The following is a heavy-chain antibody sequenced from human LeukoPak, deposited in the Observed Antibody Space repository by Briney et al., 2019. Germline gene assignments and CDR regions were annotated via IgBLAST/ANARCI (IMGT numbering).Heavy chain of an antibody. Sequence: SVKVSCKASGGTFSSYAISWVRQAPGQGLEWMGGIIPIFGTANYAQKFQGRVTITTDESTSTAYMELSSLRSEDTAVYYCARGRVYSYDILTCYLPGDQDYYYYYMDGWGKGTTVTVSS. CDR3: ARGRVYSYDILTCYLPGDQDYYYYYMDG. CDR1: GGTFSSYA. CDR2: IIPIFGTA. D-gene: IGHD3-9*01. V-gene: IGHV1-69*05. J-gene: IGHJ6*03.